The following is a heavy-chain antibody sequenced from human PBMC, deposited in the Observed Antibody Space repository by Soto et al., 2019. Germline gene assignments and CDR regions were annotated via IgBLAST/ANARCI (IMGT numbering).Heavy chain of an antibody. CDR2: ISTYNGHT. D-gene: IGHD4-17*01. V-gene: IGHV1-18*01. J-gene: IGHJ6*03. CDR1: GYTFTNYG. CDR3: ARTKVTAYYYYMYV. Sequence: QVQLVQSGAEVKQPGASVKVSCKASGYTFTNYGFTWVRQAPGQGLEWLGWISTYNGHTKYAQKVQGRLTKTTDTAPSTANMELTSMRSYDTALYYCARTKVTAYYYYMYVWGKGSTVAVSS.